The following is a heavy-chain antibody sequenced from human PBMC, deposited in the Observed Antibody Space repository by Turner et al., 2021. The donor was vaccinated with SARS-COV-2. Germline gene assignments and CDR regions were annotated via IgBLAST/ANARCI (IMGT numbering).Heavy chain of an antibody. D-gene: IGHD2-15*01. Sequence: QVQLVESGGGVVQPGRSLRLSCAASGFTFSTYGMHWVRQAPGKGLEWVAVISSDGNNKYYADSVKGRFTISRDNSKNTLFLQMNSLRAEDTAVYYCAKSGGMYCSGGSCYSSYFDYWGQGTLVTVSS. V-gene: IGHV3-30*18. CDR2: ISSDGNNK. CDR1: GFTFSTYG. CDR3: AKSGGMYCSGGSCYSSYFDY. J-gene: IGHJ4*02.